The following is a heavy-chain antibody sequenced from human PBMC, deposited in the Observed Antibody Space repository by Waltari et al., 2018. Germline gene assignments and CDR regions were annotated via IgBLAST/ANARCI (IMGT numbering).Heavy chain of an antibody. CDR1: GGSISSGDYY. J-gene: IGHJ1*01. Sequence: QVQLQESGPGLVKPSQTLSLTCTVSGGSISSGDYYWSWLRQPPGKGLEWSGYIYYSGSTYYNPSLKSRVTISVDTSKNQFSLKLSSVTAADTAVYYCARICSSTSCYGRYFQHWGQGTLVTVSS. V-gene: IGHV4-30-4*08. CDR2: IYYSGST. CDR3: ARICSSTSCYGRYFQH. D-gene: IGHD2-2*01.